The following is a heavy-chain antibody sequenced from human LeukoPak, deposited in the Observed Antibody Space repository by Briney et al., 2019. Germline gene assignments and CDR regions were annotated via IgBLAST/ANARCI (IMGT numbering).Heavy chain of an antibody. CDR3: ARAGPRYCSGGSCYSVDY. J-gene: IGHJ4*02. CDR1: GGSISSGGYY. V-gene: IGHV4-31*03. Sequence: SQTLSLTCPVSGGSISSGGYYWSWIRQHPGKGLAWIGYIYYSGSTYYNPSLKSRVTISVDTSKNQFSLKLSSVTAADTAVYYCARAGPRYCSGGSCYSVDYWGQGTLVTVSS. D-gene: IGHD2-15*01. CDR2: IYYSGST.